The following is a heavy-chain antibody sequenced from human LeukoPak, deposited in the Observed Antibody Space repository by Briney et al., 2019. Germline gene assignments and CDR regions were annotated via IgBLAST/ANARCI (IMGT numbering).Heavy chain of an antibody. CDR3: ATSADSAGNS. Sequence: GGSLRLSCAASGFTFSNYWMSWVRQAPGKGLEWVANINLDGSVIYYVDSVKGRFTISRDNAKDSLYLQMSSLRVEDTAVYYCATSADSAGNSWGQGALIAVSS. V-gene: IGHV3-7*01. CDR2: INLDGSVI. J-gene: IGHJ1*01. D-gene: IGHD4-23*01. CDR1: GFTFSNYW.